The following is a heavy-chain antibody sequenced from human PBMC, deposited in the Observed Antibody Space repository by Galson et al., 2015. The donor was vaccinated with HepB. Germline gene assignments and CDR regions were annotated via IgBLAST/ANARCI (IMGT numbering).Heavy chain of an antibody. Sequence: SLRPSCAASGLTFSNYAMTWVRQAPGKGLEWVSTISGSGGSTYYADSVKGRFTISRDNSKNTLYLQMNSLRAEDTAVYYCAKDGKGIRVVFDYWGQGTLVTVSS. CDR1: GLTFSNYA. J-gene: IGHJ4*02. CDR3: AKDGKGIRVVFDY. CDR2: ISGSGGST. V-gene: IGHV3-23*01. D-gene: IGHD3-3*01.